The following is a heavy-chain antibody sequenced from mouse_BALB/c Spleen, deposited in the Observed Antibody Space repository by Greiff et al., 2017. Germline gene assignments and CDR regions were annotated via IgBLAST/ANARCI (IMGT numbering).Heavy chain of an antibody. CDR3: VSVYYGPSYAMDY. Sequence: VQLKESGGGLVQPKGSLKLSCAASGFTFNTYAMNWVRQAPGQGLEWVARIRSKSNNYATYYADSVKDRFTISRDDSQSMLYLQMNNLKTEDTAMYYCVSVYYGPSYAMDYWGQGTSVTVSS. CDR1: GFTFNTYA. V-gene: IGHV10-1*02. J-gene: IGHJ4*01. CDR2: IRSKSNNYAT. D-gene: IGHD2-1*01.